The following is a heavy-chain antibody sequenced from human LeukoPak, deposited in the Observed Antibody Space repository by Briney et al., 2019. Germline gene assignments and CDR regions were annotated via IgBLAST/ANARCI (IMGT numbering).Heavy chain of an antibody. D-gene: IGHD5-18*01. CDR1: GFTFSSYG. Sequence: GGSLRLSCAASGFTFSSYGMSWVRQAPGKGLEWVSAISGSGGSTYFADSVKGRFTISRDNAKKSLYLQMNSLRAEDTALYYCARDESGYRRYAYFDSWGQGTLVTVSS. CDR3: ARDESGYRRYAYFDS. V-gene: IGHV3-23*01. J-gene: IGHJ4*02. CDR2: ISGSGGST.